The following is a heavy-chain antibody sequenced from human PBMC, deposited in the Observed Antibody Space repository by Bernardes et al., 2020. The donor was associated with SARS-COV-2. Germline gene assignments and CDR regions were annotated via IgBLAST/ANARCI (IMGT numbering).Heavy chain of an antibody. V-gene: IGHV3-21*01. CDR3: ARDSHQDYYDFWSGYYKYYYYDGMDV. J-gene: IGHJ6*02. D-gene: IGHD3-3*01. Sequence: GGSLRLSCAASGFTFSSYSMNWVRQAPGKGLEWVSSISSSSSYIYYADSVKGRFTISRDNAKNSLYLQMNSLRAEDTAVYYCARDSHQDYYDFWSGYYKYYYYDGMDVWGQGTTVTVSS. CDR1: GFTFSSYS. CDR2: ISSSSSYI.